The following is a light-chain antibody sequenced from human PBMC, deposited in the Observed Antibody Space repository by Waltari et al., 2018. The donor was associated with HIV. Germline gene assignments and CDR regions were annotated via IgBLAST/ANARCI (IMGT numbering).Light chain of an antibody. J-gene: IGLJ2*01. V-gene: IGLV2-23*02. CDR3: CSYGSSATFVV. CDR1: SSGVENSNL. CDR2: EVT. Sequence: QSALTQPASVSGSPGQSITLSCTETSSGVENSNLVSWYQHFRGKAPKLLTYEVTKRPSGISSRFSGSKSRNTAFLTIFDLQAEDEATYYCCSYGSSATFVVFGGGTRVTV.